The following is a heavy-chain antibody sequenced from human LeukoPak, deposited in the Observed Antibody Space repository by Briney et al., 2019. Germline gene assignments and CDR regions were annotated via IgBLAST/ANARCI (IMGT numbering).Heavy chain of an antibody. V-gene: IGHV4-4*07. CDR2: IYTSGST. Sequence: SETLSLTCTVSGGSISSYYWSWIRQPAGKGLEWIGRIYTSGSTNYNPSLKSRVTMSVDTSKNQFSLKLSSVTAADTAVYYCASGPCYSSSCHDDAFDIWGPGTMVTVSS. D-gene: IGHD6-13*01. CDR3: ASGPCYSSSCHDDAFDI. J-gene: IGHJ3*02. CDR1: GGSISSYY.